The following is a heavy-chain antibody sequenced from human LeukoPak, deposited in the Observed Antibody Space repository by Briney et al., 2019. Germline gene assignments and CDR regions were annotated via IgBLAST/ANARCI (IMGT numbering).Heavy chain of an antibody. CDR2: TSSSGSTI. J-gene: IGHJ6*02. Sequence: GGSLRLSCAASRFTFSDYYMSWIRQAPGKGLEWVSYTSSSGSTIYYADSVKGRFTISRDNAKNLLYLQMNSLRAEDTAVYYCARVKFSGTHGMDVWGQGTTVTVSS. CDR1: RFTFSDYY. V-gene: IGHV3-11*01. D-gene: IGHD3/OR15-3a*01. CDR3: ARVKFSGTHGMDV.